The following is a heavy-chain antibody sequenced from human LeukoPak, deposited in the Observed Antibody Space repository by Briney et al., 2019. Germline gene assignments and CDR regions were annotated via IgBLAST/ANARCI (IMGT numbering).Heavy chain of an antibody. CDR1: GGSISSYY. V-gene: IGHV4-4*07. Sequence: SETLSLTCTVSGGSISSYYWSWIRQPAGKGLEWIGRIYTSGSTNYNPSLKSRVTMSVDTSKNQFSLKLSSVTAADTAVYYCARDKGVCSSTSCYDWLDPWGQGTLVTVSS. CDR3: ARDKGVCSSTSCYDWLDP. J-gene: IGHJ5*02. CDR2: IYTSGST. D-gene: IGHD2-2*01.